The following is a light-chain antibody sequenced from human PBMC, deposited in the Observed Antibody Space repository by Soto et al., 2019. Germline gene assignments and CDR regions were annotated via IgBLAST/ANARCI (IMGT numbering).Light chain of an antibody. CDR3: QKYNSALT. CDR2: SAS. J-gene: IGKJ5*01. Sequence: DIQMTQSPSSLSASVGDRITITCRASQDISNYLAWYQRKPGKVPKLLIYSASTLQSGVPSRFSGSGSGTDFTLTISSLQPEDGATYFCQKYNSALTFGQGTRLEIK. CDR1: QDISNY. V-gene: IGKV1-27*01.